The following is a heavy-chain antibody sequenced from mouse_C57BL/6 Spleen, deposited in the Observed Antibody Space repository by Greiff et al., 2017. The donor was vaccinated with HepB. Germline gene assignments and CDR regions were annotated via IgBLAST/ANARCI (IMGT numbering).Heavy chain of an antibody. J-gene: IGHJ1*03. D-gene: IGHD2-4*01. Sequence: VKLMESGAELVMPGASVKLSCKASGYTFTSYWMHWVKQRPGQGLEWIGEIDPSDSYTNYNQKFKGKSTLTVDKSSSTAYMQLSSLTSEDSAVYYCARGMIKRYFDVWGTGTTVTVSS. V-gene: IGHV1-69*01. CDR2: IDPSDSYT. CDR1: GYTFTSYW. CDR3: ARGMIKRYFDV.